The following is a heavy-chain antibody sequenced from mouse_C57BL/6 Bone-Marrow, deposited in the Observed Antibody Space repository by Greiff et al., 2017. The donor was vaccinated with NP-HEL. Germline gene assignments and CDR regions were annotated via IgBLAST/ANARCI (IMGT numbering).Heavy chain of an antibody. CDR3: ARSVLDY. CDR2: INPNNGGT. V-gene: IGHV1-26*01. CDR1: GYTFTDYY. Sequence: EVQLQQSGPELVKPGASVKISCKASGYTFTDYYMNWVKQSHGKSLEWIGDINPNNGGTSYNQKFKGKATLTVAKSSSTAYMELRSLTSEDSAVYYCARSVLDYWGQGTTLTVSS. J-gene: IGHJ2*01.